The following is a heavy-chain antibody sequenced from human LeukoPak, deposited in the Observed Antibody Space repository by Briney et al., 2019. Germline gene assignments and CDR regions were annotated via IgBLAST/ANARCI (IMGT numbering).Heavy chain of an antibody. CDR3: AKSGLRGYYGSGSFAQVPTKYNWFDP. CDR2: IRYDGSNK. J-gene: IGHJ5*02. Sequence: GGPLRLSCAASGFTFSSYGMHWVRQAPGKGLEWVAFIRYDGSNKYYADSVKGRFTISRDNSKNTLYLQMNSLRAEDTAVYYCAKSGLRGYYGSGSFAQVPTKYNWFDPWGQGTLVTVSS. CDR1: GFTFSSYG. V-gene: IGHV3-30*02. D-gene: IGHD3-10*01.